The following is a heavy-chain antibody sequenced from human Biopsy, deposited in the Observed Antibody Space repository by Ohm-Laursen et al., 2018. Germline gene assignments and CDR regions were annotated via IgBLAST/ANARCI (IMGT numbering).Heavy chain of an antibody. CDR3: ARHPTGFWFDP. V-gene: IGHV4-59*08. J-gene: IGHJ5*02. CDR2: IFYGGIT. Sequence: SETLSLTCTVSGGSISGDYWNWIRQPPGKGLEVIGSIFYGGITYYNPSLKSRVTISVDTSKNQFSLNLSSVTGADTAVYYCARHPTGFWFDPWGQGTLVTVSS. CDR1: GGSISGDY.